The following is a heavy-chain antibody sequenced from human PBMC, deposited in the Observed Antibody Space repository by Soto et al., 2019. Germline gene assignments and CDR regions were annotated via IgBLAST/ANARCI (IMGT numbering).Heavy chain of an antibody. D-gene: IGHD6-13*01. CDR2: IYYSGST. CDR1: GGSISSSSYY. CDR3: ARHQSGIAAAYGLGMDV. J-gene: IGHJ6*02. Sequence: SETLSLTCTVSGGSISSSSYYWGWIRQPPGKGLEWIGSIYYSGSTYYNPSLKSRVTISVDTSKNQFSLKLSSVTAADTAVYYCARHQSGIAAAYGLGMDVWGQGTTVTVSS. V-gene: IGHV4-39*01.